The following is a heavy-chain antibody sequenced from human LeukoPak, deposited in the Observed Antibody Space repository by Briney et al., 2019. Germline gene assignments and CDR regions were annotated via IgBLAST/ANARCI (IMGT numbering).Heavy chain of an antibody. CDR1: GYTFTGYY. CDR3: ARDGYKSGFDY. Sequence: ASVKVSCKASGYTFTGYYMHWVRQAPGQGLEWMGWINPNSGGTNYAQKFQGRVTITRNTSISTAYMELSSLRSEDTAVYYCARDGYKSGFDYWGQGTLVTVSS. V-gene: IGHV1-2*02. D-gene: IGHD5-24*01. CDR2: INPNSGGT. J-gene: IGHJ4*02.